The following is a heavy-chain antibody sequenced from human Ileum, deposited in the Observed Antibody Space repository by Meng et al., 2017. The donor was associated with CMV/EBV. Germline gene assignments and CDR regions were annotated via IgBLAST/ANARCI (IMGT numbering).Heavy chain of an antibody. CDR2: ISTYEGNT. V-gene: IGHV1-18*01. Sequence: ASVKVSCKASGYTFSSYGISWVRQAPGQGLEWMGWISTYEGNTNYAQKLRGRVTMTTDTSTSTVYMELRSLRSDDTAVYYCARVRMVRGAVFDYWGQGTLVTVSS. CDR1: GYTFSSYG. CDR3: ARVRMVRGAVFDY. D-gene: IGHD3-10*01. J-gene: IGHJ4*02.